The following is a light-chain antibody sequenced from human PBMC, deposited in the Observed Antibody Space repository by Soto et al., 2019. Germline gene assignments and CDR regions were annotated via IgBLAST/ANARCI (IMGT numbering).Light chain of an antibody. CDR1: QTVSSNY. CDR3: QQYGSSPLT. Sequence: EIVLTHSPDTLSLSPGERATLSCRASQTVSSNYLAWYQQKPGQAPRLLIYGASRRATGIPDRFSGSGSGTDFTLNISRLEPEDFAVYYCQQYGSSPLTFGGGTKVDIK. V-gene: IGKV3-20*01. CDR2: GAS. J-gene: IGKJ4*01.